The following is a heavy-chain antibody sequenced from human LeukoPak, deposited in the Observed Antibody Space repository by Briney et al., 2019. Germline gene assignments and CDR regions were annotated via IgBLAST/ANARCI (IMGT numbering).Heavy chain of an antibody. Sequence: PGGSLRLSCAASGFTFSTYWMHWVRQAPGKGLVWVSRINGDGSSSTYADSVKGRFTISRDNAKNTLYLQTNSLRTEDTAVYYCTRNPGMDVWGQGTTVTVSS. J-gene: IGHJ6*02. V-gene: IGHV3-74*01. CDR2: INGDGSSS. CDR3: TRNPGMDV. CDR1: GFTFSTYW.